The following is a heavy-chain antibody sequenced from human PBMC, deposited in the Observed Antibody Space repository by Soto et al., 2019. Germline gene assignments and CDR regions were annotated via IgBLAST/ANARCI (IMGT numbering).Heavy chain of an antibody. CDR2: INPNGGVT. V-gene: IGHV1-2*04. Sequence: QVQLVQSGAEVKKPGASVTVSCRSSGDTFNDYYIHWVRQAPGQGLEWMGWINPNGGVTKCAQKLQGWVTMTRDTSIRTVYMQLSMLRSDDTAVYYCARESGGATATLDYYYFYMDVWGTGTTVTVSS. D-gene: IGHD1-26*01. J-gene: IGHJ6*03. CDR1: GDTFNDYY. CDR3: ARESGGATATLDYYYFYMDV.